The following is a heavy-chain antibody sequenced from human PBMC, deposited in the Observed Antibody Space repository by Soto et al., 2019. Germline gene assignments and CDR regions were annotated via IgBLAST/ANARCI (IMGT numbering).Heavy chain of an antibody. J-gene: IGHJ3*01. D-gene: IGHD6-6*01. CDR1: GFSLSTSGAG. CDR2: IYWDDEK. V-gene: IGHV2-5*02. CDR3: AHRLARTAARDDAFDV. Sequence: QITLKESGPTLVKPTQTLTLTCIFSGFSLSTSGAGVGWIRQPPGKSPEWLALIYWDDEKRYRASLRTRLTLTKDTSKNQVVLTMTNMDPVDTATYYCAHRLARTAARDDAFDVWGQGTMVIVSA.